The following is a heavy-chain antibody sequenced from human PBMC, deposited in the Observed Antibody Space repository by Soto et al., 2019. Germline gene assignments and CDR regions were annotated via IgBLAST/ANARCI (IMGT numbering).Heavy chain of an antibody. CDR3: ARDDRRWAGAEAVVTATRNYPGIHV. Sequence: QVQLVQSGAEAKKPGASVRVSCKASGYTFTNYGLSWVRQAPGQGPEWMAWISVYNGKRNDAQKYEGRVTVPTEISSTTAYMDVGRLRSDDTAVYYCARDDRRWAGAEAVVTATRNYPGIHVWGQGTTVTVSS. CDR2: ISVYNGKR. CDR1: GYTFTNYG. V-gene: IGHV1-18*01. J-gene: IGHJ6*02. D-gene: IGHD2-21*02.